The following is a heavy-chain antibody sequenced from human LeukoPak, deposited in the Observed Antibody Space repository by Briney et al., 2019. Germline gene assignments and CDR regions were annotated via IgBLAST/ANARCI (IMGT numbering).Heavy chain of an antibody. V-gene: IGHV4-59*08. J-gene: IGHJ2*01. Sequence: SETLSLTCTVSGGSISSYYWSWIRQPPGKGLEWIGYIYYSGSTNYNPSLKSRVTISVDTSKNQLSLKLSSVTAADTAVYYCARQTPRIAVAVNDWYFDLWGRGTLVTVSS. CDR2: IYYSGST. CDR3: ARQTPRIAVAVNDWYFDL. CDR1: GGSISSYY. D-gene: IGHD6-19*01.